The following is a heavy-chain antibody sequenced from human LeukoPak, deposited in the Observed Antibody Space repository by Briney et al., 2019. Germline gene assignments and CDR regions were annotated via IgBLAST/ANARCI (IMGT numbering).Heavy chain of an antibody. CDR2: IIPIFGTA. CDR1: GGTFSSYA. CDR3: ALSGQVIGEYFQH. D-gene: IGHD2-15*01. J-gene: IGHJ1*01. Sequence: SVKVSCKASGGTFSSYAISWGRQAPGQGREWMGGIIPIFGTANYAQKFQGTVTITADESTSTAYMELSSLRSEDTAVYYCALSGQVIGEYFQHWGQGTLVTVSS. V-gene: IGHV1-69*01.